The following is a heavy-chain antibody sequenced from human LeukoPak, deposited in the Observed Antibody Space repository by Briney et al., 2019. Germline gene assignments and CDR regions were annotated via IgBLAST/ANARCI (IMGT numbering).Heavy chain of an antibody. J-gene: IGHJ4*02. D-gene: IGHD3-10*01. CDR3: ARGDSYGSGSYYPPFDY. CDR2: ISYDGSNK. V-gene: IGHV3-30*04. CDR1: GFTFSSYA. Sequence: GGSLRLSCAASGFTFSSYAMHWVRQAPGKGLEWVAVISYDGSNKYYADSVKGRFTISRDNSKNTLYLQMNSLRAEGTAVYYCARGDSYGSGSYYPPFDYWGQGTLVTVSS.